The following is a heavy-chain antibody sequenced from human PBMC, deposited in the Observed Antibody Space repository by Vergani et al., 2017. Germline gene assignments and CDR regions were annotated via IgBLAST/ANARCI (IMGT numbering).Heavy chain of an antibody. V-gene: IGHV1-18*01. Sequence: QVQLVQSGAEVKKPGASVKVSCKASGYTFTSYGISWVRQAPGQGLEWMGWISAYNGNPNYAQKLQGRVTMTTDTSTSTAYMELRSLRSDDTAVYYCARDRPDCSSTSCAFDYWGQGTLVTVSS. D-gene: IGHD2-2*01. CDR3: ARDRPDCSSTSCAFDY. J-gene: IGHJ4*02. CDR1: GYTFTSYG. CDR2: ISAYNGNP.